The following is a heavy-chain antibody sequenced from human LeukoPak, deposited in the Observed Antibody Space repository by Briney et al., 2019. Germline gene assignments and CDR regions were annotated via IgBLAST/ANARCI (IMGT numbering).Heavy chain of an antibody. CDR2: IYYSGST. V-gene: IGHV4-31*03. Sequence: SETLSLTCTVSGGSISSGGYYWSWRRQHPGRGLEGIGHIYYSGSTYYNPSLKSRFTVSVDTSKNQFSRKLSSGAAADTAVYYCARVLIQLWLLFDYWGQGTLVTVSS. CDR3: ARVLIQLWLLFDY. J-gene: IGHJ4*02. D-gene: IGHD5-18*01. CDR1: GGSISSGGYY.